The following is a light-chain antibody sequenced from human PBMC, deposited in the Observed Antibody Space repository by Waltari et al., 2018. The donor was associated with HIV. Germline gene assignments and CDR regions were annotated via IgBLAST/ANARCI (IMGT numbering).Light chain of an antibody. Sequence: DVQVTQSPSSLSASVGDKVTITCRASQNIDNYLNWYQQKSGGAPKLLIFGASSLQNGVPSRFSARGYGTDFTLTISGVRPEDFAVYYCQQTFSGITFGPGTQVDVK. CDR1: QNIDNY. V-gene: IGKV1-39*01. CDR3: QQTFSGIT. J-gene: IGKJ3*01. CDR2: GAS.